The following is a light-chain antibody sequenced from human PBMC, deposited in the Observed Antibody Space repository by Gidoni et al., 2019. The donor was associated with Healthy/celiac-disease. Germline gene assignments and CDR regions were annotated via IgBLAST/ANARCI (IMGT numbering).Light chain of an antibody. CDR3: QKRSNWPQLT. J-gene: IGKJ4*01. V-gene: IGKV3-11*01. Sequence: EILLTQSPATLSLSPGERAPLSSRASQSVSSYLAWYQQKPGQDPRLLIYDASNRATGSPARFSGSGSGTDFTLTISSLEPEEFAVYYCQKRSNWPQLTFGGGTKVEIK. CDR1: QSVSSY. CDR2: DAS.